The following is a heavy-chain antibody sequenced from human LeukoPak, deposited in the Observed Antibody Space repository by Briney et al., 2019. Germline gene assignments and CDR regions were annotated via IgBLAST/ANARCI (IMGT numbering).Heavy chain of an antibody. J-gene: IGHJ6*02. CDR3: ARDYVWGSYRYYYYYYGMDV. D-gene: IGHD3-16*02. CDR2: ISSSSSTI. CDR1: GFTFSSYS. Sequence: GGSLRLSCAASGFTFSSYSMNWVRQAPGKGLEWVSYISSSSSTIYYADSVKGRFTISRDNSKNTLYLQMNSLRAEDTAVYYCARDYVWGSYRYYYYYYGMDVWGQGTTVTVSS. V-gene: IGHV3-48*01.